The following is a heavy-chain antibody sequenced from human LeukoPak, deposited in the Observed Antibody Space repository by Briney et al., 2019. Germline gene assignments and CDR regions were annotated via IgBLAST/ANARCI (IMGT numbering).Heavy chain of an antibody. Sequence: PGRSLRLSCAASGFTFSSYGMHWVRQAPGKGLEWVAVISYDGSNKYYADSVKGRFTISRDNSKNTLYLQMNRLRAEDTAVYYCARDNTYMFDYWGQGTQVTVSS. CDR2: ISYDGSNK. CDR1: GFTFSSYG. D-gene: IGHD2-2*02. CDR3: ARDNTYMFDY. J-gene: IGHJ4*02. V-gene: IGHV3-30*03.